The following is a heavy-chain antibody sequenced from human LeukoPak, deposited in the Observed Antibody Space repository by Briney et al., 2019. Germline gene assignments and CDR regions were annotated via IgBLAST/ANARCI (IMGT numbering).Heavy chain of an antibody. CDR1: GYTFTGYY. Sequence: EASVKVSCTASGYTFTGYYMHWVRQAPGQGLEWMGWINPNSGGTNYAQKFQGRVTMTRDTSISTAYMELSRLRSDDTAVYYCARNCGGDCYSGYYYYYYYMDVWGKGTTVTVSS. D-gene: IGHD2-21*01. J-gene: IGHJ6*03. CDR2: INPNSGGT. CDR3: ARNCGGDCYSGYYYYYYYMDV. V-gene: IGHV1-2*02.